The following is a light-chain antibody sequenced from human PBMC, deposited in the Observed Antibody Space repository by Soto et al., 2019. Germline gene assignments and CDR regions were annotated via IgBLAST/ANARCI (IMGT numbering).Light chain of an antibody. CDR3: QQYNNWPFT. CDR1: QSVSSY. V-gene: IGKV3-15*01. CDR2: DAS. Sequence: EIVLTQSPATLSLSPGERATFSCRASQSVSSYLAWYQQKPGQAPRLLIYDASTRATGIPARFSGSGSGTEFTLTISSLQSEDFAVYYCQQYNNWPFTFGPGTKVDIK. J-gene: IGKJ3*01.